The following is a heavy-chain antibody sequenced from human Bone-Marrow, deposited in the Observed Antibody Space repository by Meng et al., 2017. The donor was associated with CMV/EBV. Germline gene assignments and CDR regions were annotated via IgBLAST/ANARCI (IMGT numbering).Heavy chain of an antibody. CDR1: GFNLSSHG. Sequence: GGSLRLSCAVSGFNLSSHGMHWVRQAPGKGLEWVAAIWNDGTNKYYSDSVKGRYTISRDTSRNTLYLQMNSLRAEDTAVYYCAKDHATYYGLDVWGHGTKVTVSS. CDR2: IWNDGTNK. CDR3: AKDHATYYGLDV. J-gene: IGHJ6*01. V-gene: IGHV3-33*03.